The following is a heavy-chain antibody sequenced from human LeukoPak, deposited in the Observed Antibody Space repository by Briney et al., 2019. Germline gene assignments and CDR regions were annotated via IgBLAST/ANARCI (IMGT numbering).Heavy chain of an antibody. CDR3: ARAPSPNYYDSSGYLTAPFDY. J-gene: IGHJ4*02. Sequence: SETLSLTCAVYGGSFSGYYWSWIRQPPGKGLEWIGEINHSGSTNYNPSLKSRVTISVDTSKNQFSLKLSSVTAADTAVYYCARAPSPNYYDSSGYLTAPFDYWGQGTLVTVSS. CDR2: INHSGST. V-gene: IGHV4-34*01. D-gene: IGHD3-22*01. CDR1: GGSFSGYY.